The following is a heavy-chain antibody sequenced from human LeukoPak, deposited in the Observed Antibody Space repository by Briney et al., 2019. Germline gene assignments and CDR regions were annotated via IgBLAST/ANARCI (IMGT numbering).Heavy chain of an antibody. CDR2: ISSSSSTI. J-gene: IGHJ4*02. Sequence: GGSLRLSCAASGFTFSSYSMNWVRQAPGKGLEWVSYISSSSSTIYYADSVKGRFTISRDNAKNSLYLQMNSLRAEDTAVYYCATLGWFGEQDPFDYWGQGTLVTVSS. V-gene: IGHV3-48*01. CDR1: GFTFSSYS. D-gene: IGHD3-10*01. CDR3: ATLGWFGEQDPFDY.